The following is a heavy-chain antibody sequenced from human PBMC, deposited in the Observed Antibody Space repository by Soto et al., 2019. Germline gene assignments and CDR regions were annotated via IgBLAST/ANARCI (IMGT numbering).Heavy chain of an antibody. Sequence: GGSLRLSCAASGFTFSSYAMSGVRQAPGKGLEWVSAISGSGGSTYYADSVKGRFTISRDNSKNTLYLQMNSLRAEDTAVYYCATKSFRGVHLYWGQGTLVTVSS. D-gene: IGHD3-10*01. J-gene: IGHJ4*02. CDR1: GFTFSSYA. CDR2: ISGSGGST. CDR3: ATKSFRGVHLY. V-gene: IGHV3-23*01.